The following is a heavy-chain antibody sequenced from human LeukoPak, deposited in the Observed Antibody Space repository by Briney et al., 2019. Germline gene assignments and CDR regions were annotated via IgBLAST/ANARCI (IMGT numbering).Heavy chain of an antibody. Sequence: SETLSLTCTVSGGSISPYYWSWIRQPPGKGLEWIGYIYYSGSTNYNPSLKSRVTMSVDTSKNQFSLKLTSVTAADTAVYYCARYDFNKYFDFWGQGALVTVSS. CDR1: GGSISPYY. J-gene: IGHJ4*02. CDR3: ARYDFNKYFDF. V-gene: IGHV4-59*12. D-gene: IGHD3-3*01. CDR2: IYYSGST.